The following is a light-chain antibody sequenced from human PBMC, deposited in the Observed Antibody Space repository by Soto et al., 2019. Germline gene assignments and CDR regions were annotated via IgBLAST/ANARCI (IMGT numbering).Light chain of an antibody. CDR2: AAF. CDR1: QSISSY. V-gene: IGKV1-39*01. CDR3: QQYSSSSEWT. Sequence: DIQMTQSPSTLSASVGDRVTITCRASQSISSYLNWYQQKPGKAPNLLIHAAFNLQSGVPSRFSGSGSGTDFTLTISSLQPDDFATYYCQQYSSSSEWTFGQGTKVDIK. J-gene: IGKJ1*01.